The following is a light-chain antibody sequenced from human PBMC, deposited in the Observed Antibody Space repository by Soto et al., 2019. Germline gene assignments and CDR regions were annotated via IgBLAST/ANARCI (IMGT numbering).Light chain of an antibody. J-gene: IGKJ1*01. CDR2: KAS. Sequence: DIQMTQSPSTLSASIGDRVTITCRASQTVNSWLAWYQQKPGKAPKLLIYKASTLESGVPSRFSGRESGTEFTLTISSLQPDDFVTYFCQQYSLYPWTFGQGTKVEIK. V-gene: IGKV1-5*03. CDR3: QQYSLYPWT. CDR1: QTVNSW.